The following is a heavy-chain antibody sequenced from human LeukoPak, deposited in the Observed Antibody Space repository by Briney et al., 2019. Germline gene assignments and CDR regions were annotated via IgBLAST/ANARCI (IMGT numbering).Heavy chain of an antibody. CDR2: ISSSSSYI. CDR1: GFTFSSYS. D-gene: IGHD3-22*01. CDR3: VRDDSSGYYPVVAFDI. Sequence: GGSLRLSCAASGFTFSSYSMNWVRQAPGKGLEWVSSISSSSSYIYYADSVKGRFTISRDNAKNSLYLQMNSLRAEDTAVYYCVRDDSSGYYPVVAFDIWGQGTMVTVSS. J-gene: IGHJ3*02. V-gene: IGHV3-21*01.